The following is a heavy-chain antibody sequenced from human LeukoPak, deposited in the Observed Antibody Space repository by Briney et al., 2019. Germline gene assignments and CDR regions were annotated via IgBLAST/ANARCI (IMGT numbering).Heavy chain of an antibody. D-gene: IGHD2-15*01. CDR2: ISGNGGTT. J-gene: IGHJ4*02. V-gene: IGHV3-23*01. CDR1: GFSFSSYA. Sequence: HPGGSLRLSCTASGFSFSSYAMSWVRRAPGKGLEWVSAISGNGGTTYYAASVKGRFTISRDNSKNTLYLQMNSLRAEDTAVYYCAKDIVVVVAAPSFHYWGQGTLVTVSS. CDR3: AKDIVVVVAAPSFHY.